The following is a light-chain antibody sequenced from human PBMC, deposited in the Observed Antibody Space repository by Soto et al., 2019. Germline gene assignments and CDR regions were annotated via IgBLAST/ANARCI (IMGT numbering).Light chain of an antibody. Sequence: EIVMTQSPATLSVSPGERATLSCRANQSVSSSLAWFQQKPGQAPRLLIYAASARATGIAARLSGSGSGTEFTLTISSPQSEDFTVYYCLQHKSWPFTFGQGTKLELK. CDR2: AAS. J-gene: IGKJ2*01. CDR3: LQHKSWPFT. CDR1: QSVSSS. V-gene: IGKV3-15*01.